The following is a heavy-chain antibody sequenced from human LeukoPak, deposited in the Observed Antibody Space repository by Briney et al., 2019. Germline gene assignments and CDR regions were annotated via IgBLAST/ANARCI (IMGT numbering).Heavy chain of an antibody. Sequence: SETLSLTCTVSGGCVSSSIYYWGWIRQPPGKGLEWIGSIYYSGSTSYNPSLKSRVTISVDTSKNQFSLKLTSVTAADTAVYYCASRNDILTGYVFDFRGQGTLVTVSS. J-gene: IGHJ4*02. V-gene: IGHV4-39*01. CDR3: ASRNDILTGYVFDF. CDR2: IYYSGST. CDR1: GGCVSSSIYY. D-gene: IGHD3-9*01.